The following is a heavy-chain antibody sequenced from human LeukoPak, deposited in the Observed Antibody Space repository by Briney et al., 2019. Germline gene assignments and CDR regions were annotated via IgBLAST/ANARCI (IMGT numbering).Heavy chain of an antibody. CDR2: ISSSSSYI. V-gene: IGHV3-21*01. J-gene: IGHJ3*02. Sequence: GGSLRLSCAASGFTFSSYSMNWVRQAPGKGLEWVSSISSSSSYIYYADSVKGRFTISRDNAKNSLYLQMNSLRAEDTAVYYCARDLGPYDFWSGYSNDAFDIWGQGTMVTVPS. CDR1: GFTFSSYS. D-gene: IGHD3-3*01. CDR3: ARDLGPYDFWSGYSNDAFDI.